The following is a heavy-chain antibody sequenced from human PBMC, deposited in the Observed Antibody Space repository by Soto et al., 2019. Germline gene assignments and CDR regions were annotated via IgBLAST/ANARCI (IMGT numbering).Heavy chain of an antibody. V-gene: IGHV3-23*01. CDR1: GFTFSSYG. Sequence: EVQLLESGGGLVQPGGSLRLSCAASGFTFSSYGMTWVRQAPGKGLEWVSFSSATGAGTYYADSVKGRFTISRDNSKNPLYLQMNRLGAGGPAGYYCAKDRRAGGNYGFYSDFWGQGALVIVSS. D-gene: IGHD1-7*01. CDR2: SSATGAGT. CDR3: AKDRRAGGNYGFYSDF. J-gene: IGHJ4*02.